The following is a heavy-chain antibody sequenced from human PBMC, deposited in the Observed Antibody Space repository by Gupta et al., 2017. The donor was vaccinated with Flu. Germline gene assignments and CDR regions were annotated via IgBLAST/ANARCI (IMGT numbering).Heavy chain of an antibody. CDR3: ARRGSYSGGGD. V-gene: IGHV4-39*01. D-gene: IGHD1-26*01. CDR1: GGSISSSSYY. CDR2: IYYSGST. Sequence: QLQLQESGPGLVKPSETLSLTCTVSGGSISSSSYYWGWIRQPPGKGLEGIGSIYYSGSTYYNPSLKSRVTISVDTSKNQFSLKLSSVTAADTAVYYCARRGSYSGGGDWGQGTRVTASS. J-gene: IGHJ4*02.